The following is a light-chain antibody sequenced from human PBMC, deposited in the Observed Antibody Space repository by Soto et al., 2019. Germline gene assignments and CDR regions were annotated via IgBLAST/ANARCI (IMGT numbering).Light chain of an antibody. CDR2: DAS. Sequence: EIVLTQSPATLSSSPWERATLSCRASQSVSSYLAWYQQKPGQAPRLLIYDASNMAPGIPSRFSGSGSGTDFTLTISSLEPEDFAVYYCQQHSGGPPVTFGHGTKVEIK. CDR3: QQHSGGPPVT. J-gene: IGKJ2*01. V-gene: IGKV3-11*01. CDR1: QSVSSY.